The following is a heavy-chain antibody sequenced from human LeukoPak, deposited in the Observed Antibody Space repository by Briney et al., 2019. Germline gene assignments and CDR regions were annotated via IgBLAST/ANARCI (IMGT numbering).Heavy chain of an antibody. Sequence: GGSLRLSCAASGFTFSSYSMNWVRQAPGKGLEWVSVIYSGGNTYYADSVKGRFTISRDNSKNTLYLQMNSLRAEDTAVYYCAREVIAVAGYFDYWGQGTLVTVSS. CDR1: GFTFSSYS. D-gene: IGHD6-19*01. V-gene: IGHV3-66*01. CDR3: AREVIAVAGYFDY. J-gene: IGHJ4*02. CDR2: IYSGGNT.